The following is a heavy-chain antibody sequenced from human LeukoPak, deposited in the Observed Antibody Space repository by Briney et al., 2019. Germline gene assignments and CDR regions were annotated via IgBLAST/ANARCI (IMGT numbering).Heavy chain of an antibody. J-gene: IGHJ3*01. CDR1: GVSVSDGRYY. CDR3: ATPYCSNISWLDVFTV. CDR2: KYYSGSA. Sequence: PSETLSLTCNVSGVSVSDGRYYWTWIRQHPGKGLEWIGYKYYSGSAKYNPSLKSRLTISIDTSKNQFSLQLSSVTAADTATYYCATPYCSNISWLDVFTVWGPGTRVIVSS. V-gene: IGHV4-31*03. D-gene: IGHD2-2*01.